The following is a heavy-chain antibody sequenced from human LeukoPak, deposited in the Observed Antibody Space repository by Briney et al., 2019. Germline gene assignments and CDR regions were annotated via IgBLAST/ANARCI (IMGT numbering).Heavy chain of an antibody. J-gene: IGHJ4*02. Sequence: ASVKVSCKASGYTFTKYYMYWVRQAPGQGLEWMGMINPSSGSTSYAQKFQGRVTMTRDTSTSTVYMELSGLKSEDTAVYYCARGGVVATSDYWGQGTLVTVSS. CDR3: ARGGVVATSDY. CDR1: GYTFTKYY. CDR2: INPSSGST. V-gene: IGHV1-46*01. D-gene: IGHD5-12*01.